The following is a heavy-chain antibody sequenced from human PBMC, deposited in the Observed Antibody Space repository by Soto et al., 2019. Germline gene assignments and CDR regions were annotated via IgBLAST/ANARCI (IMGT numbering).Heavy chain of an antibody. Sequence: GGSLRLSCAASGFTFSSYAMHWVRQAPGKGLEWVAVISYDGSNKYYADSVKGRFTISRDNSKNTLYLQMNSLRAEDTAVYYCARAYDILTGVLWFGPWGQGTLVTVSS. V-gene: IGHV3-30-3*01. CDR2: ISYDGSNK. D-gene: IGHD3-9*01. J-gene: IGHJ5*02. CDR1: GFTFSSYA. CDR3: ARAYDILTGVLWFGP.